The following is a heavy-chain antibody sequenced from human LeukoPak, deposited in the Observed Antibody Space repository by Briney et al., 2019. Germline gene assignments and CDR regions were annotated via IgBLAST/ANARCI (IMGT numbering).Heavy chain of an antibody. D-gene: IGHD2-8*01. Sequence: SETLSLTCAVYGGSFSGYYWSWLRQPPGKGLEWIGEINHSGSTNYNPSLKRRVTISVDTSKNQFSLKLSSVTAADTAVYYCARVSVYAMYYYYYYMDVWGKGTTVTVSS. CDR3: ARVSVYAMYYYYYYMDV. CDR1: GGSFSGYY. J-gene: IGHJ6*03. CDR2: INHSGST. V-gene: IGHV4-34*01.